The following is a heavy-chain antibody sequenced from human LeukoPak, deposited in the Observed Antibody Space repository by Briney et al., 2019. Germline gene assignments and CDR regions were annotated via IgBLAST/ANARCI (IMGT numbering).Heavy chain of an antibody. D-gene: IGHD5-24*01. V-gene: IGHV3-66*01. CDR1: GFTFDDFG. J-gene: IGHJ4*02. CDR2: IYSGGST. Sequence: GGSLRLSCAASGFTFDDFGMSWVRQGPGKGLEWVSVIYSGGSTYYADSVKGRFTISRDNSKNTLYLQMNSLRAEDTAVYYCARVVVGTGDGYIEYYFDYWGQGTLVTVSS. CDR3: ARVVVGTGDGYIEYYFDY.